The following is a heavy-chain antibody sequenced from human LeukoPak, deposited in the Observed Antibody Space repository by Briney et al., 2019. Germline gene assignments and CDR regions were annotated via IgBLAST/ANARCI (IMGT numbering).Heavy chain of an antibody. J-gene: IGHJ4*02. D-gene: IGHD3-22*01. CDR2: INHSGST. V-gene: IGHV4-34*01. Sequence: AETLSLTCAAYGGSFSGYYLSWIRQPPGQGLEWIGEINHSGSTNYIPSLKRRVTISVDTSKTQFSLKLSSVTAADTAVYYGARGVPYYYDSSGYYRENFDYWGQGTLVTASS. CDR3: ARGVPYYYDSSGYYRENFDY. CDR1: GGSFSGYY.